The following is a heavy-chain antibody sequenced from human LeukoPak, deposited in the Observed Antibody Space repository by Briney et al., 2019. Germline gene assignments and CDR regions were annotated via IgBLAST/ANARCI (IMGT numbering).Heavy chain of an antibody. CDR1: GFTFSSYA. Sequence: GGSLRLSCAASGFTFSSYAMSLVRQAPGKGLEWVSAISGSGGSTYYADSVKGRFTISRDNSENTLYLQMNSLRADDTAVYYCAKPTGFYDFWSGSYKGDAFDIWGQGTMVTVSS. CDR2: ISGSGGST. V-gene: IGHV3-23*01. D-gene: IGHD3-3*01. J-gene: IGHJ3*02. CDR3: AKPTGFYDFWSGSYKGDAFDI.